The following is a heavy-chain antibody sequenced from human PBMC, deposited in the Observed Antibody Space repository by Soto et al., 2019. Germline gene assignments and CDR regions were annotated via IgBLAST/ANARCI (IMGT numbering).Heavy chain of an antibody. D-gene: IGHD2-2*01. Sequence: QVQLVQSGAEVKKPGSSVKVSCKASGGTFSSYAISWVRQAPGQGLEWMGGIIPIFGTANYAQKFQGRVTITADESTSTAYMELSSLRSEDTAVYYCAREEYCISTSCDVYYYYGMDVWGQGTTVTVSS. CDR3: AREEYCISTSCDVYYYYGMDV. J-gene: IGHJ6*02. CDR2: IIPIFGTA. CDR1: GGTFSSYA. V-gene: IGHV1-69*12.